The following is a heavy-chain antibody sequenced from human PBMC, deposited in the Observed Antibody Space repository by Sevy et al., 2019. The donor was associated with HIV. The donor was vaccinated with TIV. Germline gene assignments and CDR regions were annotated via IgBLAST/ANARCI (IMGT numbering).Heavy chain of an antibody. CDR1: GFTFKNYE. Sequence: GGSQRLSCEASGFTFKNYEMNWVRQAPGKGLEWISYISSSETTIDYADSVKGRFTVSRDNTKNSLYLQMDSLRAEDTAIYYCARVDAYYANGLDPWGQGTLVTVSS. V-gene: IGHV3-48*03. CDR3: ARVDAYYANGLDP. CDR2: ISSSETTI. D-gene: IGHD2-8*01. J-gene: IGHJ5*02.